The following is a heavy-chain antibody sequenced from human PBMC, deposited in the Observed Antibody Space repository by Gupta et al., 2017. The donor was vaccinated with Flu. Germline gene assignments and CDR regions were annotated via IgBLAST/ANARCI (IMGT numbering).Heavy chain of an antibody. CDR2: ISGSCAAT. CDR1: GFKFSSFA. D-gene: IGHD1-26*01. V-gene: IGHV3-23*01. J-gene: IGHJ4*02. CDR3: AKDAGYLVGATTGMDS. Sequence: EVPLLESVGGAVQPGGSRRLPCAASGFKFSSFAITWVRQAPGRGLEWVSSISGSCAATYYADSVKGRFTISRDNSKNTLYLQMNSLRVEDTALYYCAKDAGYLVGATTGMDSWGQGALVTVSS.